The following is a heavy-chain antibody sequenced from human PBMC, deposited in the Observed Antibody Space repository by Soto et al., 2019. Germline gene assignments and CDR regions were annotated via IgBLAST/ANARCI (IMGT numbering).Heavy chain of an antibody. Sequence: SETLSLTCTVSGGSIARSTYYRAWIRQPPGKGLEWIGSIYYSGTTYYNPSLKSRVTISVDTSKNQFSLKLTSVTAADTAVYYCATLYVVVPSAQNWFDPWGQGTLVTVSS. CDR2: IYYSGTT. V-gene: IGHV4-39*01. D-gene: IGHD2-2*01. CDR3: ATLYVVVPSAQNWFDP. J-gene: IGHJ5*02. CDR1: GGSIARSTYY.